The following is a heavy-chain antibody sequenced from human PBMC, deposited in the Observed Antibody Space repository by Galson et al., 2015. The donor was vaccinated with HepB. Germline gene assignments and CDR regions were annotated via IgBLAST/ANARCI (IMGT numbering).Heavy chain of an antibody. D-gene: IGHD5-18*01. CDR3: TTVIVDTAMVDYFDY. CDR1: GFTFSNAW. J-gene: IGHJ4*02. V-gene: IGHV3-15*01. CDR2: IKSKTDGGTT. Sequence: SLRLSCAASGFTFSNAWMSWVRQARGKGLEWVGRIKSKTDGGTTDYAAPVKGRFTISRDDSKNTLYLQMNSLKTEDTAVYYCTTVIVDTAMVDYFDYWGQGTLVTVSS.